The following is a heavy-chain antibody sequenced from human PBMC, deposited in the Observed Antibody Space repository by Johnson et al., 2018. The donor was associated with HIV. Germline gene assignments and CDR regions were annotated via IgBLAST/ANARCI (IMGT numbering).Heavy chain of an antibody. J-gene: IGHJ3*02. CDR3: ARETVATYWGGDCYSGAFDI. CDR1: GFTFDDYG. V-gene: IGHV3-20*04. Sequence: VQVVESGGGVVRPGGSLRLSCAASGFTFDDYGMSWVRQAPGKGLEWVSGINWNGGSTGYADSVKGRFTISRDNAKNSLYLQMNSLRAEDTALYYCARETVATYWGGDCYSGAFDIWGQGTMVTVSS. D-gene: IGHD2-21*01. CDR2: INWNGGST.